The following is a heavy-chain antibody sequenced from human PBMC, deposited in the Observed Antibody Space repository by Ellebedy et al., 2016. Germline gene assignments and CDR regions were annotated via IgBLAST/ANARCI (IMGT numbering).Heavy chain of an antibody. J-gene: IGHJ4*02. CDR1: GFSLSTSELV. V-gene: IGHV2-5*01. CDR2: VYGNDDK. CDR3: AHRTTVTSVDY. D-gene: IGHD4-11*01. Sequence: SGPTLVKPTQTLTLTCTFSGFSLSTSELVVGWVRQPPGRALEWLAFVYGNDDKRYSPSLKSRLTITKDTSKNQVVLTMTNMAPVDTATYYCAHRTTVTSVDYWGQGTLVTVSS.